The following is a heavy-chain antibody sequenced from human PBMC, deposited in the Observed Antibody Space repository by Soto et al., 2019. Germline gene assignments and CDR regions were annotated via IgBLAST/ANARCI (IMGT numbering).Heavy chain of an antibody. Sequence: GGSLRLSFAASGFTFGSYWMSWVRQAPGKGLEWLATIKWDASEKKYVDSVKGRFTMSRDNAKNSLYLQMDSLRAEDTAVYYCEKDATRTSGWYYFDYWGQGTLVTVSS. D-gene: IGHD6-19*01. CDR3: EKDATRTSGWYYFDY. V-gene: IGHV3-7*01. CDR2: IKWDASEK. CDR1: GFTFGSYW. J-gene: IGHJ4*02.